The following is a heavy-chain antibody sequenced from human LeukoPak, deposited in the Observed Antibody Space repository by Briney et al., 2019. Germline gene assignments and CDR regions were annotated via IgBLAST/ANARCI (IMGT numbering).Heavy chain of an antibody. CDR3: ARARERLQYIGYFQN. Sequence: SVKVSCKASGYTFTSYGISWVRQAPGQGLEWMGGIIPIFGTANYAQKFQGRVTITADESTSTAYMELSSLRSEDTAVYYCARARERLQYIGYFQNWGQGTLVTVSS. CDR1: GYTFTSYG. CDR2: IIPIFGTA. V-gene: IGHV1-69*13. J-gene: IGHJ1*01. D-gene: IGHD4-11*01.